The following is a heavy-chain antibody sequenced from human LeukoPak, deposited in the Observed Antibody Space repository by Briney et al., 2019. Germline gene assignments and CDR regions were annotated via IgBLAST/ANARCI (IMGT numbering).Heavy chain of an antibody. CDR3: ARLNMVRGTNWFDP. Sequence: AETLTLTCTVSGGSISSYYWIWIRQPPGKALEWLGYIYYSGSTNYNPSLKSRVTISVDTSKNQFSLKLSSVTAADTAVYYCARLNMVRGTNWFDPWGRGTLVTVSS. D-gene: IGHD3-10*01. CDR1: GGSISSYY. V-gene: IGHV4-59*01. CDR2: IYYSGST. J-gene: IGHJ5*02.